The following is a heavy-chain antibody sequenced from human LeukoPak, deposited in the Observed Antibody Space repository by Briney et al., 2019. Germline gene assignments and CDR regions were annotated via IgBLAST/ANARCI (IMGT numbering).Heavy chain of an antibody. CDR1: GFTFSSYA. J-gene: IGHJ4*02. Sequence: GGSLRLSCAASGFTFSSYAMTWVRQAPGKGLEWVSGISPRGGATSYADSVKGRFTISRDNSKNTLYLQMNSLRAEDTAVYYCAKGHTSNLYLFDQWGQGTLVTVSS. CDR2: ISPRGGAT. CDR3: AKGHTSNLYLFDQ. V-gene: IGHV3-23*01. D-gene: IGHD6-13*01.